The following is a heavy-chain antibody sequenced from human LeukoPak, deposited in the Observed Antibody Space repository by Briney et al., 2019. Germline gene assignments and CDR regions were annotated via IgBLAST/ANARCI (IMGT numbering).Heavy chain of an antibody. D-gene: IGHD3-10*01. J-gene: IGHJ5*02. V-gene: IGHV3-7*01. Sequence: GGPLRLSCAASGLTFGSYWMSWVRQAPGKGLEWVANIEQDVREKNSVDSVKGRFTISRDNAKNSLYLQMNSLRAEDTAVYYCAKGFGELSWGQGALLTVSS. CDR2: IEQDVREK. CDR3: AKGFGELS. CDR1: GLTFGSYW.